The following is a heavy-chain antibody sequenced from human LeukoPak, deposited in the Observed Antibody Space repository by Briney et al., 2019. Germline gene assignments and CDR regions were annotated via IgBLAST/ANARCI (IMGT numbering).Heavy chain of an antibody. V-gene: IGHV4-34*01. CDR3: ARQREYSSSWYKEGDYFDY. CDR1: GGSFSGYY. J-gene: IGHJ4*02. Sequence: PSETLSLTCAVYGGSFSGYYWSWIRQPPGKGLEWIGEINHSGSTNYNPSLKSRVTISVDTSKNQFSLKLSSVTAADMAVYYCARQREYSSSWYKEGDYFDYWGQGTLVTVSS. CDR2: INHSGST. D-gene: IGHD6-13*01.